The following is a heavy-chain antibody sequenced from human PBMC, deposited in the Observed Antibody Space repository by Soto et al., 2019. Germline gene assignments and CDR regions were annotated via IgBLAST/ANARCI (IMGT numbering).Heavy chain of an antibody. Sequence: EVQLVESGGGLVQPGGSLRLSCAASAFSFSTYNMNWVRQAPGKGLEWVSYISSSSSSIDYADSVKGRFTISRANAKNSLLLQMNSLPDESTAVYCSASGGMAARPEYWARAGDRYSHSGMDVWGQGTAVTVSS. D-gene: IGHD6-6*01. V-gene: IGHV3-48*02. J-gene: IGHJ6*02. CDR1: AFSFSTYN. CDR3: ASGGMAARPEYWARAGDRYSHSGMDV. CDR2: ISSSSSSI.